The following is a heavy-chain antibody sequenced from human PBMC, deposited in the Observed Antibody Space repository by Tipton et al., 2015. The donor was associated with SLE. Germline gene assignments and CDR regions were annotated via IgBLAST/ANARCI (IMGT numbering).Heavy chain of an antibody. CDR3: AKDPHSDFF. V-gene: IGHV3-21*01. CDR2: VSASSSSI. J-gene: IGHJ4*02. D-gene: IGHD2-21*01. Sequence: SLRLSCAASGFTFYSYTMSWVRQAPGKGLEWISSVSASSSSINYAASVKGRFTISRDNAKDSVYLQMDSLRVEDTAVYYCAKDPHSDFFWGQGTLVTVSS. CDR1: GFTFYSYT.